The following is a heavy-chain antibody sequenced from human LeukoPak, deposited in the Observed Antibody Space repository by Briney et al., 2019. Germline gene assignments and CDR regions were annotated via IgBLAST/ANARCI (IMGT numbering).Heavy chain of an antibody. Sequence: GGSLRLSCAASGFTFSDYYMSWIRQAPGKGLEWVSHISSSGSTIYYADSVKGRFTISRDNAKNSLYLQMNSLRGDDTAVYYCARDGRRGDWGDYWGQGTLATVSS. CDR2: ISSSGSTI. CDR1: GFTFSDYY. V-gene: IGHV3-11*01. J-gene: IGHJ4*02. CDR3: ARDGRRGDWGDY. D-gene: IGHD2-21*01.